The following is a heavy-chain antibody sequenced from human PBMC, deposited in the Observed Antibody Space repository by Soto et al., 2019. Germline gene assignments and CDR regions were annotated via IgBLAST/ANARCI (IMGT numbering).Heavy chain of an antibody. CDR2: TYYRSKWYY. Sequence: SQTLSLTCVMCGDSVSIYSRAWNWIRQSPSRGLEWLGRTYYRSKWYYDYAESVKSRIIISVDTSKNQFSLQLNSVTPEDAAFYYCAKDRPRRTSGYFFDYWGQGTPVTVSS. CDR1: GDSVSIYSRA. CDR3: AKDRPRRTSGYFFDY. J-gene: IGHJ4*02. V-gene: IGHV6-1*01. D-gene: IGHD5-18*01.